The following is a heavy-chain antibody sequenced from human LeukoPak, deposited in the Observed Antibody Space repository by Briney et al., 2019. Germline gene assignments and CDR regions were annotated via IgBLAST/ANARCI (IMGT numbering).Heavy chain of an antibody. CDR1: GGTFSSYA. V-gene: IGHV1-69*05. Sequence: ASVKVSCKASGGTFSSYAISWVRQAPGQGLEWMGGIIPIFGTANYAQKFQGRVTITTGKSTSTAYMELSSLRSEDTAVYYCARSGGYNYRGDYWGQGTLVTVSS. CDR2: IIPIFGTA. D-gene: IGHD5-24*01. CDR3: ARSGGYNYRGDY. J-gene: IGHJ4*02.